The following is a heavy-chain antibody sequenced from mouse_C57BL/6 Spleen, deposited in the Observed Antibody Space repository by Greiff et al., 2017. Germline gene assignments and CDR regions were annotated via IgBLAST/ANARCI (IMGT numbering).Heavy chain of an antibody. CDR1: GYTFTSYW. V-gene: IGHV1-52*01. CDR2: IDPSDSET. D-gene: IGHD2-4*01. J-gene: IGHJ3*01. CDR3: ARKGDYDAGGPCFAY. Sequence: QVQLQQPGAELVRPGSSVKLSCKASGYTFTSYWMHWVKQRPIQGLEWIGNIDPSDSETHYNQKFKDKATLTVDKSSSTAYMQLSSLTSEDSAVYYCARKGDYDAGGPCFAYWGQVTLVTVSA.